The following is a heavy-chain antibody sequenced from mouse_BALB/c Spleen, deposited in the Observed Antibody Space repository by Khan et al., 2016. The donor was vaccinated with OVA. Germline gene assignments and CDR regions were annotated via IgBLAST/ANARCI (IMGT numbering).Heavy chain of an antibody. Sequence: QMQLEESGPGLVQPSQSLSITCAVSGFSLTSYGVHWVRQSPGKGLEWLGVIWSGGITDYSAAFISRLSISKDNSKSQVFFKMNSLQANDTAIYYCARNYDYDEGLAYWGQGTLVTVSA. D-gene: IGHD2-4*01. V-gene: IGHV2-2*02. J-gene: IGHJ3*01. CDR2: IWSGGIT. CDR3: ARNYDYDEGLAY. CDR1: GFSLTSYG.